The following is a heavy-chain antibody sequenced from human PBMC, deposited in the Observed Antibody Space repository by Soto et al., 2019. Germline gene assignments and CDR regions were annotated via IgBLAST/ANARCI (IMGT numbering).Heavy chain of an antibody. CDR1: GDSINSGGYY. V-gene: IGHV4-39*01. CDR2: GFSSEKT. J-gene: IGHJ4*02. CDR3: ARQRCSSTSCYHDS. Sequence: PSETLSLTCIVSGDSINSGGYYWGWIRQPPGKGLEWIGSGFSSEKTYYNPSLKSRVTISIDTSKNQFSLKLTSVTVADTAIYYCARQRCSSTSCYHDSWGQGTLVTVSS. D-gene: IGHD2-2*01.